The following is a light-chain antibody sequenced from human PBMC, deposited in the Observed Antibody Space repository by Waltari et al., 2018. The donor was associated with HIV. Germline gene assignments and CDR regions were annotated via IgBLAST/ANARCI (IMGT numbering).Light chain of an antibody. CDR3: GTWDSSLSAV. V-gene: IGLV1-51*01. Sequence: QSVLTQPPSVSAAPGQTVTISCSGRGSNIGGHEESWYQQLPGTAPKLLIYDNNKRSAGIPDRFSGSKSGTSATLGITGLQTGDEADYYCGTWDSSLSAVFGGGTKVTV. CDR1: GSNIGGHE. CDR2: DNN. J-gene: IGLJ3*02.